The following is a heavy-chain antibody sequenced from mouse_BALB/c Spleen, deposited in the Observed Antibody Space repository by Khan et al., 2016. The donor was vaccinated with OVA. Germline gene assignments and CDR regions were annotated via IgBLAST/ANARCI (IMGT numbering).Heavy chain of an antibody. CDR3: ARSTYRYAFVY. V-gene: IGHV3-8*02. J-gene: IGHJ3*01. CDR1: GDSITSGY. Sequence: EVQLQESGPSLVKPSQTLSLTCSVTGDSITSGYWNWIRKFPGNKLEYMGYIIYTGYTYYNPTLKSRISITRHISKNKYYLQLSSVTDEDTATYYCARSTYRYAFVYWGQGTLVTVSA. D-gene: IGHD2-12*01. CDR2: IIYTGYT.